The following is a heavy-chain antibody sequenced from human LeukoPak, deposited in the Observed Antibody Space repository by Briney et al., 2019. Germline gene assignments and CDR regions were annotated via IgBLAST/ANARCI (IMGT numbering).Heavy chain of an antibody. J-gene: IGHJ6*02. CDR2: INHSGST. V-gene: IGHV4-34*01. CDR1: GGSFSGYY. D-gene: IGHD5-12*01. Sequence: SETLSLTCAVYGGSFSGYYWSWIRQPPGKGLEWIGEINHSGSTNYNPSLKSRVTISVDTSKNQFSLKLSSVTAADTAAYYCARVRIVATTNYYYYYGMDVWGQGTTVTVSS. CDR3: ARVRIVATTNYYYYYGMDV.